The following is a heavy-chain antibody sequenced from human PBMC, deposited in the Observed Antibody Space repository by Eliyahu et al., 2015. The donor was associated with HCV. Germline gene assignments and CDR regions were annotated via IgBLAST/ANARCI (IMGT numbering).Heavy chain of an antibody. D-gene: IGHD6-13*01. J-gene: IGHJ4*02. CDR2: IYYRWGT. CDR1: GGSISSSSYY. CDR3: ARTYSSSSYFDY. Sequence: QLQLQESGPGLVKPSETLSLTCTVSGGSISSSSYYWGWIRQPPGKGLEWIGSIYYRWGTHHQPSLKSRVTISVDTSKNQFSLKLSSVTAADTAVYYCARTYSSSSYFDYWGQGTLVTVSS. V-gene: IGHV4-39*01.